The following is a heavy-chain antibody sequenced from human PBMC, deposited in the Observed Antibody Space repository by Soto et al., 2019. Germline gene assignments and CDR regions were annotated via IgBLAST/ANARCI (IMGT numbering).Heavy chain of an antibody. Sequence: EVQLVESGGGLVQPGGSLRLSCEASGFTFSSYWMYWVRQAPGKGLVWVSRTSDGSDTSYADSVKGRFTISRDNAKNTLHLQMNSLRAEDTAVYYRARDRGWSLFDYWGQGTLVIVSS. V-gene: IGHV3-74*01. J-gene: IGHJ4*02. D-gene: IGHD6-19*01. CDR1: GFTFSSYW. CDR3: ARDRGWSLFDY. CDR2: TSDGSDT.